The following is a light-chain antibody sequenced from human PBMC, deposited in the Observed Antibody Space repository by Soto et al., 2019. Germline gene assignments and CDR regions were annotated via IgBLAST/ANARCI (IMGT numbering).Light chain of an antibody. V-gene: IGLV2-8*01. J-gene: IGLJ2*01. CDR3: SSYAGSNKV. CDR2: EVS. CDR1: SSDVGGYNY. Sequence: QSVLTQPPSASGSPGPSVTISCTGTSSDVGGYNYVSWYQQHPGKAPKLMIYEVSKRPSGVPDRFSGSKSGNTASLTVSGLQAEDEADYYCSSYAGSNKVFGGGTKVTVL.